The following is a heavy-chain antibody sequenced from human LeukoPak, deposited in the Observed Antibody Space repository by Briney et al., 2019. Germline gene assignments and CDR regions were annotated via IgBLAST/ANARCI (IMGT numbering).Heavy chain of an antibody. J-gene: IGHJ6*02. CDR3: ARDHLSMVRGLTEDYYYYHGMDV. V-gene: IGHV3-48*04. CDR2: ISRSGSPI. Sequence: PGGSLRLSCAASGFTFSSYSMNWVRQAPGKGLEWVSYISRSGSPIYYADSVKGRFTISRDNAKNSLFLQMNSLRAEDTAVYYCARDHLSMVRGLTEDYYYYHGMDVWGQGTMVTVSS. CDR1: GFTFSSYS. D-gene: IGHD3-10*01.